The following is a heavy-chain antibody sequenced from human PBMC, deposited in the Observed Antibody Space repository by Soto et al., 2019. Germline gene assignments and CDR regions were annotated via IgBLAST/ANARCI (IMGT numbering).Heavy chain of an antibody. Sequence: GGSLRLSCAASGFTFSSYAMSWVRQAPGKGLEWVSAISGSGGSTYYADSVKGRFTISRDNSKNTLYLQMNSLRAEDTAVYYCAKDQDLVVPAARYYYYYGMDVWGQGTTVTVSS. CDR3: AKDQDLVVPAARYYYYYGMDV. D-gene: IGHD2-2*01. CDR1: GFTFSSYA. CDR2: ISGSGGST. V-gene: IGHV3-23*01. J-gene: IGHJ6*02.